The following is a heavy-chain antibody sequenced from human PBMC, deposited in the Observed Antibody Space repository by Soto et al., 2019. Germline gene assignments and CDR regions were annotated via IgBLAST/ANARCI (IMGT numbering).Heavy chain of an antibody. V-gene: IGHV3-72*01. J-gene: IGHJ4*02. CDR1: GFSFSDYY. D-gene: IGHD3-22*01. CDR2: TRNKANSYTT. CDR3: ARARYDSSGYYPDY. Sequence: GSLRLSCAASGFSFSDYYMDWVRQAPGKGLDWVGRTRNKANSYTTEYAASVKGRFTISRDDSKNSLYLQMNRLKTEDTAVYYCARARYDSSGYYPDYWGQGTLVTVSS.